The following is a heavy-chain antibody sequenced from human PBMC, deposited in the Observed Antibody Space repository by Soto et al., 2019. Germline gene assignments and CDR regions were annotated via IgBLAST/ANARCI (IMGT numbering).Heavy chain of an antibody. CDR1: GYTFTSYG. CDR2: ISAHNGNT. J-gene: IGHJ4*02. CDR3: ARGRYGDY. Sequence: QVHLVQSGAEVKKPGASVKVSCKASGYTFTSYGITWVRQAPGQGLEWMGWISAHNGNTDYAQKLQGRVIVIRDTSTSTAYMELRSLRSGDTAVYYCARGRYGDYWGQGALVTVSS. V-gene: IGHV1-18*01. D-gene: IGHD1-1*01.